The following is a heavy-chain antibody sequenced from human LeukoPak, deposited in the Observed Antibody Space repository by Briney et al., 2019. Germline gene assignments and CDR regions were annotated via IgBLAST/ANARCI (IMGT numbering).Heavy chain of an antibody. CDR1: GYTFTSYG. Sequence: ASVNVSCKASGYTFTSYGISWVRQAPGQGLEWMGWISAYNGNTNYAQKLQGRVTMTTDTSTSTAYMELRSLSSDDTAVYYCARDLGDYYDSSGYPTPSPPDYWGQGTLVTVSS. D-gene: IGHD3-22*01. V-gene: IGHV1-18*01. CDR2: ISAYNGNT. CDR3: ARDLGDYYDSSGYPTPSPPDY. J-gene: IGHJ4*02.